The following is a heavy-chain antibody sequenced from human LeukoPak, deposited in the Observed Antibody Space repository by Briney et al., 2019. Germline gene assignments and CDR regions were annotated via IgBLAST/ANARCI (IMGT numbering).Heavy chain of an antibody. D-gene: IGHD3-16*01. CDR3: VRDLTIGGVAQVHH. V-gene: IGHV3-48*01. CDR2: ISTNSGTI. J-gene: IGHJ5*02. Sequence: GGSLRLSCAASGFTFSIYTMNWVRQAPGKGLEWISYISTNSGTIWYADSVKGRFSISRDNAKNSLFLHMNSLRAEDTAVYYCVRDLTIGGVAQVHHWGQGTLVTVSS. CDR1: GFTFSIYT.